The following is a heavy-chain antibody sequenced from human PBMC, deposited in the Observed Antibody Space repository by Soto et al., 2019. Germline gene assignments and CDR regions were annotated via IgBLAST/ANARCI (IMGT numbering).Heavy chain of an antibody. CDR2: IIPIFGTA. Sequence: ASVKVSCKASGGTFSSYAISWVRQAPGQGLEWMGGIIPIFGTANYAQKFQGRVTITADESTSTAYMELSSLRSEDTAVYHCARDLGAIYYDSSGYRTYYYYGMDVWGQGTTVTVSS. D-gene: IGHD3-22*01. CDR1: GGTFSSYA. CDR3: ARDLGAIYYDSSGYRTYYYYGMDV. V-gene: IGHV1-69*13. J-gene: IGHJ6*02.